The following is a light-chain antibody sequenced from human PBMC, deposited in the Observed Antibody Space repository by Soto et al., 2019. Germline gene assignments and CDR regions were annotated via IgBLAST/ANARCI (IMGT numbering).Light chain of an antibody. CDR3: QQYNIWPLT. J-gene: IGKJ5*01. V-gene: IGKV3-15*01. Sequence: EILMTQSPATLSVSTGERVALSCRASQSVSSSLAWYQQKPGQAPRLLIYGASTRATGIPARFSGSGSGTEFTLTISSLQFEDFVIYYCQQYNIWPLTFGQGTRLEIK. CDR2: GAS. CDR1: QSVSSS.